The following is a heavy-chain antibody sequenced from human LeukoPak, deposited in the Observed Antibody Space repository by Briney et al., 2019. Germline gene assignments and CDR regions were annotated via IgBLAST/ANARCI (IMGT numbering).Heavy chain of an antibody. CDR3: ARVGKTVIGPMLN. V-gene: IGHV3-7*01. J-gene: IGHJ4*02. CDR2: IKQDGSEK. Sequence: GGSLRLSCAASGFTFSSYWMSWVRQAPGKGLEWVANIKQDGSEKYYVDSVKGRFTISRDNAKNSLYLQINSLRAEDTAVYYCARVGKTVIGPMLNWGQGTLVTVSS. CDR1: GFTFSSYW. D-gene: IGHD2/OR15-2a*01.